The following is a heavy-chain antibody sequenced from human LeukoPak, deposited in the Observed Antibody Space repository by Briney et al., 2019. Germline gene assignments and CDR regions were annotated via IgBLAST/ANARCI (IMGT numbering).Heavy chain of an antibody. CDR1: GGSISSSSYY. D-gene: IGHD3-22*01. CDR2: IYYSGST. Sequence: PSETLSLTCTVSGGSISSSSYYWGWIRQPPGKGLEWIGSIYYSGSTYYNPSLKSRVTISVDKSKNQFSLKLSSVTAADTAVYYCARDRRYSDSSGYIRGFDYWGQGTLVTVSS. J-gene: IGHJ4*02. CDR3: ARDRRYSDSSGYIRGFDY. V-gene: IGHV4-39*07.